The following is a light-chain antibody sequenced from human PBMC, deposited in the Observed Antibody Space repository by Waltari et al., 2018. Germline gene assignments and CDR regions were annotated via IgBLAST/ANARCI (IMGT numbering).Light chain of an antibody. CDR3: GAWDDGVKEWV. CDR1: ISHIGINT. V-gene: IGLV1-44*01. Sequence: QSVLTQPPSASGPPGRTFTISCSGTISHIGINTVHWYQQFPGSAPKLLICSTTQRPSGVPDRFSASKSGTSASLAINGLQAADEADYYCGAWDDGVKEWVFGGGTKLTVL. CDR2: STT. J-gene: IGLJ3*02.